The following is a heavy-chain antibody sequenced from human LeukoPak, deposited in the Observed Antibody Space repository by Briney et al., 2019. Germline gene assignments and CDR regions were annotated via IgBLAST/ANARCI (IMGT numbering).Heavy chain of an antibody. CDR2: IIPIFGTA. J-gene: IGHJ6*03. Sequence: GSSVKVSCKASGGTFSSYAISWVRQAPGQGLEWMGGIIPIFGTANYAQKFQGRVTITTDESTSTAYMELSSLRFEDTAVYYCATPSIAARYYYYYYMDVWGKGTTVTVSS. CDR3: ATPSIAARYYYYYYMDV. D-gene: IGHD6-6*01. V-gene: IGHV1-69*05. CDR1: GGTFSSYA.